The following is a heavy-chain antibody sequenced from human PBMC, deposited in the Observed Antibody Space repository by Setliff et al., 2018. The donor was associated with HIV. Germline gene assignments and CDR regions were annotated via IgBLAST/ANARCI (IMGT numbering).Heavy chain of an antibody. D-gene: IGHD2-15*01. V-gene: IGHV4-61*09. Sequence: PSQTLSLTCAVSGASISDGTFYWSWIRQPAGKGLERIGHLYIRTGTTNYSPSLKGRVTISLDTSNNQFSLSLSSVTASDTAVYFCARSQETSVAATEIWGQGTMVTVSS. CDR3: ARSQETSVAATEI. CDR2: LYIRTGTT. CDR1: GASISDGTFY. J-gene: IGHJ3*02.